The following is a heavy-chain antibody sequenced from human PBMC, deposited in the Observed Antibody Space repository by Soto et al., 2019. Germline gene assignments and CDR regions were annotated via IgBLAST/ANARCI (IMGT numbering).Heavy chain of an antibody. V-gene: IGHV5-51*01. CDR1: EYSFTNYW. CDR3: ARHGLTGTITNYYYYGVDV. CDR2: IYPADSDI. D-gene: IGHD1-7*01. Sequence: GESLKISCKGSEYSFTNYWIGWVRQVPGKGLEWMGIIYPADSDIKYSPSFQGQVTISADKSINTAYLQWSSLKASDTAIYYCARHGLTGTITNYYYYGVDVWGQGTTVTVSS. J-gene: IGHJ6*02.